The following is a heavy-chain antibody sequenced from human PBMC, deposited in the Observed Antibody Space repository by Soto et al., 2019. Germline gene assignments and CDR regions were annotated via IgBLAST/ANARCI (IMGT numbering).Heavy chain of an antibody. J-gene: IGHJ4*02. CDR1: GGTFSIYA. D-gene: IGHD3-3*01. V-gene: IGHV1-69*01. CDR3: ARGLRITIFGVVESDY. Sequence: CKPSGGTFSIYAIIWVRQAPGQGLEWMGGIIPIFGTANYAQKFQGRVTITADESTSTAYMELRSLRSDDTAVYYCARGLRITIFGVVESDYWGQGTPVTVSS. CDR2: IIPIFGTA.